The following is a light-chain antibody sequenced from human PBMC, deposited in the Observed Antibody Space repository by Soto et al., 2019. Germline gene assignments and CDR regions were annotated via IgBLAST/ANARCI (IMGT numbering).Light chain of an antibody. CDR2: AAS. CDR3: QNYNTYSQFT. J-gene: IGKJ3*01. CDR1: QGISHY. Sequence: DIQMTQSPSSLSASVGDRVTITCRASQGISHYLAWYQQTPGKVPKLLIYAASTLQSGAPSRYSGSGSGTDFTLTISSLQPEDVATYYCQNYNTYSQFTFGPGTKLDIK. V-gene: IGKV1-27*01.